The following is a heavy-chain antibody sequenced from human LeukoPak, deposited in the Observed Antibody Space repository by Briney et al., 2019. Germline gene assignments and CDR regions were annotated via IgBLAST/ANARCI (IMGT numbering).Heavy chain of an antibody. Sequence: SETLSLTCTVSGGSISSYYWSWIRRPPGKGLEWIGYIYYSGSTNYNPSLKSRVTISVDTSKNQFSLKLSSVTAADTAVYYCARAVSTYYFDYWGQGTLVTVSS. J-gene: IGHJ4*02. CDR1: GGSISSYY. V-gene: IGHV4-59*01. CDR2: IYYSGST. D-gene: IGHD2/OR15-2a*01. CDR3: ARAVSTYYFDY.